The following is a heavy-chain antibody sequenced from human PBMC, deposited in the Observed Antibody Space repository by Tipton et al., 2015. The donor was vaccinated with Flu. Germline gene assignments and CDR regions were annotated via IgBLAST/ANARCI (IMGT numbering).Heavy chain of an antibody. V-gene: IGHV4-4*07. CDR1: GGSISSYY. J-gene: IGHJ4*02. Sequence: TLSLTCTVSGGSISSYYWNWIRQSAGKGLEWIGLLYPNGSTNYNPSLKSRVTMSVDTSKNQFSLKLTSVTAADTAVYYCARDVAAIPAAIRDWGQGTLVTVSS. CDR2: LYPNGST. CDR3: ARDVAAIPAAIRD. D-gene: IGHD2-2*01.